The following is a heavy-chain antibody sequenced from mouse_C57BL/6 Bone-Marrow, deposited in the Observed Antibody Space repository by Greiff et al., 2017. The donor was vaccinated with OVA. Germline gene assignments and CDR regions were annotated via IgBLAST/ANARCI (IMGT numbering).Heavy chain of an antibody. CDR3: AREHYGRAWFAY. D-gene: IGHD1-1*01. J-gene: IGHJ3*01. CDR1: GYSITSGYY. CDR2: ISYDGSN. Sequence: VQLQQSGPGLVKPSQSLSLTCSVTGYSITSGYYWNWIRQFPGNKLEWMGYISYDGSNNYNPSLKNRISITRDTSKNQFFLKLNSVTTEDTATYYCAREHYGRAWFAYWGQGTLVTVSA. V-gene: IGHV3-6*01.